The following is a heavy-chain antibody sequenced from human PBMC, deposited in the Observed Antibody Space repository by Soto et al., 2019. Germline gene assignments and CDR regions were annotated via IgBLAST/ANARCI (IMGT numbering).Heavy chain of an antibody. CDR2: ISYDEVNK. V-gene: IGHV3-30*18. CDR1: GFSFSTYA. J-gene: IGHJ3*01. Sequence: ESGGGVVQPGRSLRLSCVASGFSFSTYAMHWVRQTPGKGLEWVAVISYDEVNKFYVDSVKGRFTISRDNSRNTLSLQMDSLRIEDTAVYYCAKDRYRRAWFTFDFWGQGTMVTVSS. D-gene: IGHD6-19*01. CDR3: AKDRYRRAWFTFDF.